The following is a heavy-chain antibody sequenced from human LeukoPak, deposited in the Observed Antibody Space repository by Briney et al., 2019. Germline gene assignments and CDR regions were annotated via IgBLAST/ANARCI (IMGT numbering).Heavy chain of an antibody. CDR3: ARVSLRFLEPFDY. Sequence: AETLSLTCAVYGGSFIGYYWSWIRQPPGKGLEWVGESNHSGGANYNPSFKSGLTISADTSKSQFSLKLGSVMPAETAVVYCARVSLRFLEPFDYWGQGTMATVCS. CDR1: GGSFIGYY. J-gene: IGHJ4*02. V-gene: IGHV4-34*01. D-gene: IGHD3-3*01. CDR2: SNHSGGA.